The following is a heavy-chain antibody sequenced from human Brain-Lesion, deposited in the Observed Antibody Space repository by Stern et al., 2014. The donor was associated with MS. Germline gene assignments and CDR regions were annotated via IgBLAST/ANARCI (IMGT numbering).Heavy chain of an antibody. V-gene: IGHV3-30*18. CDR3: AKHLAERPFDY. CDR2: ISNDGNHK. J-gene: IGHJ4*02. Sequence: VQLVESGGGLVQPGGPLRLSCAASGFTYTDYSMRWVRQAPGQGPEWVAVISNDGNHKYYAGSVKDRFTISRDNSKNTLYLQMNSLRVEDTAVYYCAKHLAERPFDYWGQGTLVTVSS. CDR1: GFTYTDYS. D-gene: IGHD1-1*01.